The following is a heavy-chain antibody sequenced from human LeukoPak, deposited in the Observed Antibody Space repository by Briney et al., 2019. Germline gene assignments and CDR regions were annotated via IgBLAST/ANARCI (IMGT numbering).Heavy chain of an antibody. CDR3: ARLEITTVTTSDY. D-gene: IGHD4-17*01. CDR2: IIPIFGKA. J-gene: IGHJ4*02. V-gene: IGHV1-69*01. CDR1: GGTFSSYA. Sequence: RASVKVSCKASGGTFSSYAISWVRQAPGQGLEWMGGIIPIFGKANYAQKFQGRVTITADESTSTAYMELSSLRSEDTAVYYCARLEITTVTTSDYWGQGTLVTVSS.